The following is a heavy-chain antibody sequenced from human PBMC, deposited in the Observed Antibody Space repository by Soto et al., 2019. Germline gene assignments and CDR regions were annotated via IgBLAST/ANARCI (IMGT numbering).Heavy chain of an antibody. J-gene: IGHJ5*02. V-gene: IGHV3-30*18. CDR3: AKDRVVVAATLFA. CDR1: GFTFSSYG. D-gene: IGHD2-15*01. CDR2: ISYDGSNK. Sequence: GGSLRLSCAASGFTFSSYGMHWVRQAPGKGLEWVAVISYDGSNKYYADSVKGRFTISRDNSKNTLYLQMNSLRAEDTAVYYCAKDRVVVAATLFAWGQGTLVTVSS.